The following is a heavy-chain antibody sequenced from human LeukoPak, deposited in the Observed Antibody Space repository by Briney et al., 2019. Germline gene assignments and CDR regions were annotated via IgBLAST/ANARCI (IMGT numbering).Heavy chain of an antibody. J-gene: IGHJ5*02. Sequence: LPGGSLRLSCAASGFTFSSYAMSWVRQAPGKGLEWVSAISGSGGSTYYADSVKGRFTISRDNSKNTLYLQMNGLRAEDTAVFYCANEVWSGYYYAKYNWFDPWGQGTLVTVSS. V-gene: IGHV3-23*01. CDR2: ISGSGGST. CDR1: GFTFSSYA. D-gene: IGHD3-22*01. CDR3: ANEVWSGYYYAKYNWFDP.